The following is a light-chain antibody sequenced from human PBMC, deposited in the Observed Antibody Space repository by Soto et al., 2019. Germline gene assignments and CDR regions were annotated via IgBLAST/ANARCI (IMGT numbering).Light chain of an antibody. J-gene: IGKJ5*01. V-gene: IGKV3-15*01. Sequence: EIVMTQSPATLSVSPGESATLSCRASQSVSSNLAWYQQKPGQAPSLLIYGASIRATGITARFSGSVSGTECTLTIISRQSEDFAVYYSQQYNNWPYPRTCGKGTRLEIK. CDR1: QSVSSN. CDR3: QQYNNWPYPRT. CDR2: GAS.